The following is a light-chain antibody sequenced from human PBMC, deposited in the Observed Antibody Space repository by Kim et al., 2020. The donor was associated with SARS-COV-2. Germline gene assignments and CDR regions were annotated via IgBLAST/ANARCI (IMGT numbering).Light chain of an antibody. Sequence: DIVMTQSPDSLAVSLGERATINCKSSQSVLYSSNNKNYLAWYQQKPGQPPKLLIYWASTRESGVPARFSGGGSGTDFTLTISSLQAEDVAVYYCQHYYSPAPWTFGQGTKVDIK. CDR2: WAS. CDR1: QSVLYSSNNKNY. J-gene: IGKJ1*01. V-gene: IGKV4-1*01. CDR3: QHYYSPAPWT.